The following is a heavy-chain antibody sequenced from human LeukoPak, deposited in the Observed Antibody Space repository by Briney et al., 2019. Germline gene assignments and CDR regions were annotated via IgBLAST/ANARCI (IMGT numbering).Heavy chain of an antibody. CDR3: VCGFLQWLY. D-gene: IGHD3-3*01. V-gene: IGHV3-7*01. CDR2: INPDGSNM. J-gene: IGHJ4*02. CDR1: GCSFSSYW. Sequence: GGSLRLSCAASGCSFSSYWMSWVRQAPGKGLEWVANINPDGSNMLYVDSVKGRFTISRDNAKNSLYLQMNNLRAEDTAVYFCVCGFLQWLYWGQGTLVTVSS.